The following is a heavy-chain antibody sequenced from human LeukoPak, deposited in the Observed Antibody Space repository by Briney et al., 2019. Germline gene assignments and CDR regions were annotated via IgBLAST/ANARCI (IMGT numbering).Heavy chain of an antibody. V-gene: IGHV3-23*01. J-gene: IGHJ4*02. CDR3: AKDEDYYDSSGYYSYFDY. CDR2: ISGSGGST. CDR1: GFTFSSYA. D-gene: IGHD3-22*01. Sequence: GGSLRLSCAASGFTFSSYAMSWVRQAPGKGLEWVSAISGSGGSTYYADSVKGRFTISRDNSKNTLYLQMNSLRAEDTAVYYCAKDEDYYDSSGYYSYFDYWGQGTLVTVSS.